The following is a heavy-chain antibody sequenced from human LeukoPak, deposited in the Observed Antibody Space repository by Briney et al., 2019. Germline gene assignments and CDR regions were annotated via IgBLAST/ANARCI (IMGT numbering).Heavy chain of an antibody. CDR2: ISGSGGST. Sequence: GGSLRLSCAASGFTFSSYAMSWVRQAPGKGLEWVSAISGSGGSTYYADSVKGRFTISRDNSKSMLYLEMNSLRAEDTATYYCAARPTSAAVAPSDFWGQGTLVTVSS. J-gene: IGHJ4*02. CDR3: AARPTSAAVAPSDF. D-gene: IGHD6-19*01. V-gene: IGHV3-23*01. CDR1: GFTFSSYA.